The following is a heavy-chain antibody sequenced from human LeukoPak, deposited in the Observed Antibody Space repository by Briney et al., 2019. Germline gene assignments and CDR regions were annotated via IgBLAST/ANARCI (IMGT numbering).Heavy chain of an antibody. D-gene: IGHD3-9*01. V-gene: IGHV3-30*04. J-gene: IGHJ6*03. CDR1: GFTFSSYA. CDR3: ARGVRDILSGYYTDYYLYYMDV. Sequence: GGSLRLSCAASGFTFSSYAMHWVRQAPGKGLEWVAVISYDGSNKYYADSVKGRFTISRDNAKNSLYLQMNSLRAEDTAVYYCARGVRDILSGYYTDYYLYYMDVWGKGTTVTVSS. CDR2: ISYDGSNK.